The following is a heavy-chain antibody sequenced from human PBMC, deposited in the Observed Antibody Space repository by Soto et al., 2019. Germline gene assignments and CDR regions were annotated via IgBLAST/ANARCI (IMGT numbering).Heavy chain of an antibody. CDR3: ARDISITMVRGVRYYYYYMDV. Sequence: ASETLSLTCTVSGGSISSGGYYWSWIRQHPGKGLEWIGYIYYSGSTYYNPSLKSRVTISVDTSKNQFSLKLSSVTAADTAVYYCARDISITMVRGVRYYYYYMDVWGKGTTVTVSS. D-gene: IGHD3-10*01. J-gene: IGHJ6*03. CDR2: IYYSGST. V-gene: IGHV4-31*03. CDR1: GGSISSGGYY.